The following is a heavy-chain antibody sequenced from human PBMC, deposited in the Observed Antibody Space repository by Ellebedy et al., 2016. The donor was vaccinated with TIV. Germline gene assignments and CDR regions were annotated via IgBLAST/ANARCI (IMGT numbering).Heavy chain of an antibody. CDR1: GFTFTSYS. J-gene: IGHJ3*02. Sequence: GESLKISXAVSGFTFTSYSMKWVRQTPGKGLEWVSYISPTSGSTIYYADSVKGRFTISRDNSKNTLYLQMNSLRAEDTAVYYCARDTQGGAFDIWGQGTMVTVSS. V-gene: IGHV3-48*01. CDR3: ARDTQGGAFDI. CDR2: ISPTSGSTI. D-gene: IGHD3-16*01.